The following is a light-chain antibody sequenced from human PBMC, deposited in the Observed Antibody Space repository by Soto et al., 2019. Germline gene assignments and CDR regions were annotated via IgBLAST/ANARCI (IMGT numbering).Light chain of an antibody. J-gene: IGLJ3*02. V-gene: IGLV1-44*01. CDR2: TNF. CDR1: SSNIGSNT. Sequence: QLVLTQPPSASGTPGQSITISCSGGSSNIGSNTVNWYQQIPGTAPKLLIYTNFRRPSGVPDRFSGSKSVTSASLAISGLQSEDEAHYYCATWDDTLNGWVFGGGTKLTVL. CDR3: ATWDDTLNGWV.